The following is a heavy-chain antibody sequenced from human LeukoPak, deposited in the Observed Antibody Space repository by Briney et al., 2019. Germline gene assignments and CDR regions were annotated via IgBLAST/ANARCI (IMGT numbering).Heavy chain of an antibody. J-gene: IGHJ4*02. CDR1: GGSISSYY. CDR3: ARLSSGSSSWYDIDY. V-gene: IGHV4-59*08. CDR2: IYYSGST. Sequence: SETLSLTCTVSGGSISSYYWSWIRQPPGKGLEWIGYIYYSGSTNYNPSLKSRVTISVDTSKNQFSLKLSSVTAADTAVYYCARLSSGSSSWYDIDYWGQGTLVTASP. D-gene: IGHD6-13*01.